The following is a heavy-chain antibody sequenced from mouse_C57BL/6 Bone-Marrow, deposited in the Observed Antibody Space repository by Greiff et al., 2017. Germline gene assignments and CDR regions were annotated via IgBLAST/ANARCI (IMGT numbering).Heavy chain of an antibody. CDR1: GYTFTSYW. CDR2: IYPGSGST. CDR3: AREGLTTVVARGYFDY. J-gene: IGHJ2*01. D-gene: IGHD1-1*01. V-gene: IGHV1-55*01. Sequence: QVQLKQPGAELVKPGASVKMSCKASGYTFTSYWITWVKQRPGQGLEWIGDIYPGSGSTNYNEKFKRKATLTVDTSSSTAYMQLSSLTSADSAVYYCAREGLTTVVARGYFDYWGQGTTLTVSS.